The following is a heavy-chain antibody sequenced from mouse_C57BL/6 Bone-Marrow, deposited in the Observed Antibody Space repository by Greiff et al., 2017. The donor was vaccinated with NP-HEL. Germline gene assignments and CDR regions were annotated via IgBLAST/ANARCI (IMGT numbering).Heavy chain of an antibody. V-gene: IGHV10-1*01. CDR1: GFSFNTYA. CDR2: IRSKSNNYAT. D-gene: IGHD4-1*01. CDR3: VRQRANWVYFDV. J-gene: IGHJ1*03. Sequence: EVQLVESGGGLVQPKGSLKLSCAASGFSFNTYAMNWVRQAPGKGLEWVARIRSKSNNYATYYADSVKDRFTISRDDSESMLYLQMNNLKTEDTAMYYCVRQRANWVYFDVWGTGTTVTVSS.